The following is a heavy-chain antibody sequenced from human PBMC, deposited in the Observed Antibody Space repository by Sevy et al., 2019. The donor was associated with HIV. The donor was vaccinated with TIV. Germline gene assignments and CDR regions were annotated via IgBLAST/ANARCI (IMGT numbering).Heavy chain of an antibody. Sequence: GGSLRLSCAASGFTFSSYAMSWVRQAPGKGLEWVSAISGSGGSTYYADSVKGRFTISRDNSKNTLYLQMNSLRAEDTAVYYCAKGNYDILTRYPRGPLGYWGQGTLVTVSS. V-gene: IGHV3-23*01. CDR2: ISGSGGST. J-gene: IGHJ4*02. CDR3: AKGNYDILTRYPRGPLGY. D-gene: IGHD3-9*01. CDR1: GFTFSSYA.